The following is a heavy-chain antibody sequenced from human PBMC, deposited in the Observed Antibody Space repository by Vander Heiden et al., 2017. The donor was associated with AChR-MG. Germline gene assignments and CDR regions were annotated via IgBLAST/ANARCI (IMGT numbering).Heavy chain of an antibody. Sequence: QVQLQQWGAGLLKPSETLSLPCAVYGGSFSGYYWSWIRQPPGKGLAWIGEINHSGSTNYNPSLKSRVTISVDTSKNQFSLKLSSVTAADTAVYYCARGQGSWFDPWGHVTLVTVSS. CDR2: INHSGST. CDR1: GGSFSGYY. V-gene: IGHV4-34*01. J-gene: IGHJ5*02. CDR3: ARGQGSWFDP.